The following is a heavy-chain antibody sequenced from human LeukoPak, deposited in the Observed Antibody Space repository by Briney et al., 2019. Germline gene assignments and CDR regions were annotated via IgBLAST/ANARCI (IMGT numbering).Heavy chain of an antibody. D-gene: IGHD3-10*01. J-gene: IGHJ3*02. CDR2: IYYSGST. CDR3: ARRATMVRGVRGAFDI. V-gene: IGHV4-39*07. Sequence: SETLSLTCTVSGGSISSSSYYWGWLRQPPGKGLEWIGSIYYSGSTYYNPSLKSRVTISVDTSKNQFSLKLSSVTAADTAVYYCARRATMVRGVRGAFDIWGQGTMVTVSS. CDR1: GGSISSSSYY.